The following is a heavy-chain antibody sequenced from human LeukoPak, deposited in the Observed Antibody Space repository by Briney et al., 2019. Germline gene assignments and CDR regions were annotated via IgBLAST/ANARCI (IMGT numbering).Heavy chain of an antibody. J-gene: IGHJ3*02. Sequence: ASVKVSCKASGYTFTSYGISWVRQAPGQGLEWMGWINPNSGGTNYAQKFQGWVTMTRDTSISTAYMELSRLRSDDTAVYYCAREGPNYYDSSGYYPNAFDIWGRGTMVTVSS. V-gene: IGHV1-2*04. CDR2: INPNSGGT. D-gene: IGHD3-22*01. CDR1: GYTFTSYG. CDR3: AREGPNYYDSSGYYPNAFDI.